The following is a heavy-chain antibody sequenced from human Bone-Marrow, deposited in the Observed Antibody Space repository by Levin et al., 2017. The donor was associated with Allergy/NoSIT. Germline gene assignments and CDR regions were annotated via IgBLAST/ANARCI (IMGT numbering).Heavy chain of an antibody. V-gene: IGHV3-7*01. CDR2: IKQDGSEK. Sequence: GESLKISCAASGFTFSSYWMSWVRQAPGKGLEWVANIKQDGSEKYYVDSVKGRFTISIDNAKNSLYLQMNSLRAEDTAVYYCAGDSVIVVVPWNWFHPCGQGPLVTVSS. J-gene: IGHJ5*02. CDR1: GFTFSSYW. D-gene: IGHD6-6*01. CDR3: AGDSVIVVVPWNWFHP.